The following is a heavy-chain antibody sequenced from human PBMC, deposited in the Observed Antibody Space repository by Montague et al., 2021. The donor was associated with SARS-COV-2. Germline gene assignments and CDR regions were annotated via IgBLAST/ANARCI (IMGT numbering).Heavy chain of an antibody. CDR2: ISHSGST. CDR1: GGSFSGYY. D-gene: IGHD4-11*01. CDR3: ARHLRVTTVTSHMYHYAMDV. J-gene: IGHJ6*02. V-gene: IGHV4-34*01. Sequence: SETLSLTCAVYGGSFSGYYWSWIRQPPGKELEWIGEISHSGSTNYNPSLKSRVTISIDTSKNQFSLKLSHVTAADTAVYYCARHLRVTTVTSHMYHYAMDVWGQGTTVTVSS.